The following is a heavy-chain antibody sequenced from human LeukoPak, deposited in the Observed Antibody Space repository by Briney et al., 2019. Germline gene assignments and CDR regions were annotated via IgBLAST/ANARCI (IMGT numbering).Heavy chain of an antibody. CDR2: IYYTGST. Sequence: SETLSLTCTVSGGSISRDYWSWIRQPPGKGLEWIGYIYYTGSTNYNPSLKSRVTISVGTSKNQFSLKLSSVTAADTAVYYCARDRPGGGSLDYWGQGTLVTVSS. J-gene: IGHJ4*02. D-gene: IGHD2-15*01. CDR3: ARDRPGGGSLDY. V-gene: IGHV4-59*01. CDR1: GGSISRDY.